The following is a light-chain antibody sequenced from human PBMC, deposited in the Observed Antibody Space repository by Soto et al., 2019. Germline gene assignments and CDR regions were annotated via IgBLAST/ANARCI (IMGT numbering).Light chain of an antibody. CDR3: QQYNNWPRT. Sequence: EIVLTQSPATVSLPPVEIATLSCMASQSVSSYLAWYQQKPGQAPRLLMYDTSYRATGIPARFSGSGSGTEFTLTINSLQSEDFAVYYCQQYNNWPRTFGQGTKVDIK. J-gene: IGKJ1*01. V-gene: IGKV3D-15*01. CDR1: QSVSSY. CDR2: DTS.